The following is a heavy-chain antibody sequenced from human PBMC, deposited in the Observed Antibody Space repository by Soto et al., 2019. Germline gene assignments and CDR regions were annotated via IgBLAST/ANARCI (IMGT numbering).Heavy chain of an antibody. D-gene: IGHD3-10*01. J-gene: IGHJ6*02. Sequence: ASVKVSCKVSGYTLTELSMHWVRQAPGKGLEWMGGFDPEDGETIDARKFQGGVTMTEDTSPDTAYMELSSLRSEDTAVYYCATSRFGELSHYYGMDVWGQGTTVTVSS. CDR2: FDPEDGET. CDR3: ATSRFGELSHYYGMDV. V-gene: IGHV1-24*01. CDR1: GYTLTELS.